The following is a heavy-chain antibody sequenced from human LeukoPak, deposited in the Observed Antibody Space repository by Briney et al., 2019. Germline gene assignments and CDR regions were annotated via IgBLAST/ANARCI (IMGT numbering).Heavy chain of an antibody. J-gene: IGHJ4*02. V-gene: IGHV3-74*01. Sequence: GGSLRLSCAASGFTFSRYWMHWVRQAPGKGPVWVSRIRSDGSSTDYADSVKGRFTISRDNAKHTLYLQMNSLRAEDTAVYYCAREQGYYSVPGYWGQGTQVTVSS. CDR2: IRSDGSST. CDR1: GFTFSRYW. D-gene: IGHD3-22*01. CDR3: AREQGYYSVPGY.